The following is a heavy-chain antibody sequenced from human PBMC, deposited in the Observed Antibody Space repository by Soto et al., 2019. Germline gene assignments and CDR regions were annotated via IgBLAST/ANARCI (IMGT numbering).Heavy chain of an antibody. D-gene: IGHD6-19*01. CDR1: GFNFDDYA. V-gene: IGHV3-9*01. J-gene: IGHJ4*02. CDR2: ISWNSASA. CDR3: AKDMKEYTSGCYDC. Sequence: EVQLVEFGGGLVQPGRSLRLSCAASGFNFDDYAMHWVRQAPGKGLEWVSSISWNSASALYADSVKGRFTISRDNGKDSLYLQMNSLRPEDSALYYCAKDMKEYTSGCYDCWGQGILVTVSS.